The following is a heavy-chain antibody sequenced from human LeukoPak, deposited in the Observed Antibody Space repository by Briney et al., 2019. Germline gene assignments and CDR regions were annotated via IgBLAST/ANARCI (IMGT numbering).Heavy chain of an antibody. CDR1: GYSFTSYW. CDR3: ARCIAAAGNDAFDI. J-gene: IGHJ3*02. V-gene: IGHV5-51*01. CDR2: IYPGDSDT. Sequence: GESLKISCKGSGYSFTSYWIGWVRQMPGKGLEWMGIIYPGDSDTRYSPSFQGQVTISADKSISTAYLQWSSLEASGTAMYYCARCIAAAGNDAFDIWGQGTMVTVSS. D-gene: IGHD6-13*01.